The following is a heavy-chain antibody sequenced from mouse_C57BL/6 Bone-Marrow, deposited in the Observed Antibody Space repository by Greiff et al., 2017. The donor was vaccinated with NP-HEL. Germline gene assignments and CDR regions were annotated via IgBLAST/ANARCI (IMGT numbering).Heavy chain of an antibody. CDR2: FNPGSGGT. Sequence: VQLQQSGAELVRPGTSVKVSCKASGYAFTNYLIEWVKQRPGQGLEWIGVFNPGSGGTKYNEKFKGKATLTADKSSSTAYMQLSSLTSEDSAVYFCARLYYYGSSHFDYWGQGTTLTVSS. CDR1: GYAFTNYL. D-gene: IGHD1-1*01. V-gene: IGHV1-54*01. CDR3: ARLYYYGSSHFDY. J-gene: IGHJ2*01.